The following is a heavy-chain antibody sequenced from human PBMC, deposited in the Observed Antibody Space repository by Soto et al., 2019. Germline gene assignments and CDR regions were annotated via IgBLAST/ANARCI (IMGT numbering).Heavy chain of an antibody. J-gene: IGHJ4*02. CDR1: GGSISSGGYY. CDR3: ASSGDYGGAFDY. V-gene: IGHV4-31*03. Sequence: QVQLQESGPGLVKPSQTLSLTCTVSGGSISSGGYYWSWIRQHPGKGLAWIGYIYYSGSTYYNPSPKSRVTVLVDTSKNQFSLKLSSVTAADTAVYYCASSGDYGGAFDYWGQGTLVTVSS. CDR2: IYYSGST. D-gene: IGHD4-17*01.